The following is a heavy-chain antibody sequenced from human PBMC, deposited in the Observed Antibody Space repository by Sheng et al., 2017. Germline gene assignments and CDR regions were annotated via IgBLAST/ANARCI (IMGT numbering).Heavy chain of an antibody. J-gene: IGHJ3*02. D-gene: IGHD3-3*01. V-gene: IGHV3-23*04. CDR3: AKSYYDFWSAYDAFVY. CDR1: GFNFSSYG. CDR2: ISGSGDSA. Sequence: EVQLVESGGGLVQPGGTLRLSCAASGFNFSSYGMSWVRQAPGKGLEWVSAISGSGDSAYYADSVKGRFTISRDNSKNTLYMQMNSLRAEDTAVYYCAKSYYDFWSAYDAFVYLGSKGQWSPSLQ.